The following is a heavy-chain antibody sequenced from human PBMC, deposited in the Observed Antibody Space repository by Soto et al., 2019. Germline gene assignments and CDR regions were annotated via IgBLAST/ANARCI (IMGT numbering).Heavy chain of an antibody. V-gene: IGHV4-59*01. D-gene: IGHD6-19*01. CDR2: IYYSGST. CDR3: ARVWYSSGWWDGYGMDV. CDR1: GGSISSYY. J-gene: IGHJ6*02. Sequence: SETLSLTCTVSGGSISSYYWSWIRQPPGKGLEWIGYIYYSGSTNYNPSLKSRVTISVDTSKNQFSLKLSSVTAADTAVYYCARVWYSSGWWDGYGMDVWGQGTTVTVSS.